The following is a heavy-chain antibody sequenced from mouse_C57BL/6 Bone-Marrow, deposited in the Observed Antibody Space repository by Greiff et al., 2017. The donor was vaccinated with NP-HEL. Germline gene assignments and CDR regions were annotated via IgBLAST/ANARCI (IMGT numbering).Heavy chain of an antibody. CDR3: TTSVAYFDY. CDR1: GYTFTDYE. Sequence: VQLQQSGAELVRPGASVTLSCKASGYTFTDYEMHWVKQTPVHGLEWIGAIDPETGGTAYNQKFKGKAILTADKSSSTAYMELRSLTSEDSAVYYCTTSVAYFDYWGQGTTLTVSS. CDR2: IDPETGGT. D-gene: IGHD1-1*01. V-gene: IGHV1-15*01. J-gene: IGHJ2*01.